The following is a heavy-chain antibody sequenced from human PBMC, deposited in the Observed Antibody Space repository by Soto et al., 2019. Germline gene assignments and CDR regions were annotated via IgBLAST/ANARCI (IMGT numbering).Heavy chain of an antibody. CDR2: ISWNSGSI. V-gene: IGHV3-9*01. D-gene: IGHD3-3*01. Sequence: QSGRSLRISSAASGLTFDDYAMHWVRQAPGKGLEWVSGISWNSGSIGYADSVKGRFTISRDNAKNSLYLQMDSLRAEDTAVYYCACYQRSDRTLPFSHEWGPGTLLTV. J-gene: IGHJ4*02. CDR3: ACYQRSDRTLPFSHE. CDR1: GLTFDDYA.